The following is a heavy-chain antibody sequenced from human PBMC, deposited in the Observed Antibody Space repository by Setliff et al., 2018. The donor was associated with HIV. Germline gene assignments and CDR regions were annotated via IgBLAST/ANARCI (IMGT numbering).Heavy chain of an antibody. Sequence: ASVKVSCKASGYTFSDYGVSWVRQAPGQGLEWMGWISSYNGNTHFAQKYQDRISMTTDTSANIAYVGLRSLQSDDTAVYYCARIDESITIFGVVSYPMDVWGKGTTVTVSS. V-gene: IGHV1-18*01. J-gene: IGHJ6*03. CDR3: ARIDESITIFGVVSYPMDV. CDR2: ISSYNGNT. CDR1: GYTFSDYG. D-gene: IGHD3-3*01.